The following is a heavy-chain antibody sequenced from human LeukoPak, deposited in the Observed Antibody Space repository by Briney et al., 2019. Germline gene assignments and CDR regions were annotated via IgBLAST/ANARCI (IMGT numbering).Heavy chain of an antibody. CDR2: IYYTGSS. J-gene: IGHJ5*02. CDR1: GGSISSSDYY. CDR3: ARENYCTNGVCWAFDP. D-gene: IGHD2-8*01. V-gene: IGHV4-39*07. Sequence: SGTLSLTCTVSGGSISSSDYYWGWSRQPPGKGLEWIGNIYYTGSSSYNSSLKSRVTISVDTSKNQFSLQLSSVTAADTAVYYCARENYCTNGVCWAFDPWGQGTLVTVSS.